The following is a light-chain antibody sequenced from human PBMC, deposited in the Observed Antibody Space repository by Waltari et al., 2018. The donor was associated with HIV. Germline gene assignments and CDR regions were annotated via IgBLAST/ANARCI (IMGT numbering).Light chain of an antibody. CDR1: QSILSTAGNRHY. V-gene: IGKV4-1*01. CDR3: QQYYDTPYT. J-gene: IGKJ2*01. Sequence: DIVMTQSPDSLAVSLGEGATIHCKSSQSILSTAGNRHYLAWYQQRPGQAPNLLIYWASTRESGVPDRFSGSGSGTDFTLTISSLQAEDVAVYYCQQYYDTPYTFGQGTKLDI. CDR2: WAS.